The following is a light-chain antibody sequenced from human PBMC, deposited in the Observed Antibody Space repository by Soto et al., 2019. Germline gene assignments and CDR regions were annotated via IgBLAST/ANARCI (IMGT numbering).Light chain of an antibody. J-gene: IGKJ4*01. Sequence: EIVLTQSPGTLSLSPGERATLSCRASQRVTSDFLAWYQQKPGQAPSLLIYGASNRATGVPDRFSGSGSGTDFTLTIGRLEPEDFAVYHCQQYGRSPPTFGGGTKVGFK. V-gene: IGKV3-20*01. CDR3: QQYGRSPPT. CDR1: QRVTSDF. CDR2: GAS.